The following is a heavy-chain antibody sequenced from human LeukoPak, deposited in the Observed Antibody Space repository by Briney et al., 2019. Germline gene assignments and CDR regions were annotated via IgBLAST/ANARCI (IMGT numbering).Heavy chain of an antibody. J-gene: IGHJ4*02. D-gene: IGHD6-13*01. CDR1: RGTFSTYA. Sequence: SSVKVSCKASRGTFSTYAISWVRQAPGQEREWMGRIIPIFGTANYAQKFQGRVAITTDESTSTAHLELSSLRSEDTAVYYCARGPRYSSSWDYFDYWGQGTLVTVSS. CDR3: ARGPRYSSSWDYFDY. V-gene: IGHV1-69*05. CDR2: IIPIFGTA.